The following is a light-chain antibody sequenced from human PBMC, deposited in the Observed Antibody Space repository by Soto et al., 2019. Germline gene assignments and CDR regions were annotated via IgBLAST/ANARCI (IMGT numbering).Light chain of an antibody. V-gene: IGKV2-30*01. CDR1: QSLVSSDGNTY. J-gene: IGKJ2*01. Sequence: VVMTQSPLSLPVTLGQPASISCRSSQSLVSSDGNTYLNWFLQRPGQSPRRLIYKVSTRDSGDPDGCSGRGSGPDFTLKISWVEAGDVGVYYCRHGTHRRYMVGQGTRLQI. CDR3: RHGTHRRYM. CDR2: KVS.